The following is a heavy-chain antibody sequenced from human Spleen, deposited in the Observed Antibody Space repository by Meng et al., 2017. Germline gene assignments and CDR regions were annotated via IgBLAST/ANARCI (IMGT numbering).Heavy chain of an antibody. J-gene: IGHJ4*02. CDR3: ARDRGNLRFDY. D-gene: IGHD4-23*01. CDR1: GGSISNSY. Sequence: SETLSLTCTVSGGSISNSYWNWIRQPPGKGLEWIGYIYYSGNTNYNPSLKSRVSIAIDTSKHQFSLRLSSVTAADTAVYYCARDRGNLRFDYWGQGTLVTVSS. V-gene: IGHV4-59*01. CDR2: IYYSGNT.